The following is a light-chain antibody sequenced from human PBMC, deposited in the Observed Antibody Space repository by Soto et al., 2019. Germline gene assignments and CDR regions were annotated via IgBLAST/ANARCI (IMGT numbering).Light chain of an antibody. V-gene: IGKV1-27*01. Sequence: DIQMTQSPSSLSASVGDRVTITCRASHDIRNYLAWYQQKPGKVPELLIYTASTLQSGVPSRFSGSGYGTEFSLTISSLQPKDVATYYCQKYDSDPLTFGGGTKVEIK. CDR3: QKYDSDPLT. J-gene: IGKJ4*01. CDR2: TAS. CDR1: HDIRNY.